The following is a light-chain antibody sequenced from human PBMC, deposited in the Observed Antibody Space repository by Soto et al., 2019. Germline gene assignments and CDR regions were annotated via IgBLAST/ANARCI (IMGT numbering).Light chain of an antibody. Sequence: EIVLTQSPGTLSLSPGEIVTLSCRASQSVSSNYLAWYQQKPGQAPRLLIYDASTRATGIPARFSGSGSGTEFTLTISSLQSEDFAVYYCQQFNNWPRTFGQGTKVDIK. CDR3: QQFNNWPRT. CDR1: QSVSSN. V-gene: IGKV3-15*01. CDR2: DAS. J-gene: IGKJ1*01.